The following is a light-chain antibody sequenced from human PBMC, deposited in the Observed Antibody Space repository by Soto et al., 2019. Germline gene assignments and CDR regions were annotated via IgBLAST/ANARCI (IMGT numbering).Light chain of an antibody. J-gene: IGKJ2*01. CDR2: GAS. V-gene: IGKV3-15*01. CDR3: QQYNNWPPSYT. CDR1: QSLSTN. Sequence: EIVMTQSSATLSVSPGERATLSCRASQSLSTNLAWYQQKPGQAPRLLIYGASTRAAGVPARFSGSGSGTEVTLTISSLQSEDFAVYYCQQYNNWPPSYTFGQGTKLEIK.